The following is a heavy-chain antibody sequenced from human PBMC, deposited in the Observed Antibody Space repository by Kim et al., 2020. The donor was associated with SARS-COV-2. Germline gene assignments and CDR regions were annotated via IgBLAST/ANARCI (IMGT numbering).Heavy chain of an antibody. CDR1: GYTLTELS. V-gene: IGHV1-24*01. J-gene: IGHJ4*02. CDR3: ATVNIAAAGLRAYYFDY. CDR2: FDPEDGET. D-gene: IGHD6-13*01. Sequence: ASVKVSCKVSGYTLTELSMHWVRQAPGKGLEWMGGFDPEDGETIYAQKFQGRVTMTEDTSTDTAYMELSSLRSEDTAVYYCATVNIAAAGLRAYYFDYWGQGTLVTVSS.